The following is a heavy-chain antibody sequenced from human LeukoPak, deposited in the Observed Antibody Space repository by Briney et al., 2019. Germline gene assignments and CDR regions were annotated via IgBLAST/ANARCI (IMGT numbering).Heavy chain of an antibody. V-gene: IGHV3-30*02. D-gene: IGHD3-3*01. Sequence: GGSLRLSCAASGFTFSNYGLHWVRQAPGKGLEWVAFIRYDGNNKYYADSVKGRFTISRDNAKNSLYLQMNSLRAEDTAVYYCARCPLYYDFWSGESYYYYYMDVWGKGTTVTASS. J-gene: IGHJ6*03. CDR1: GFTFSNYG. CDR2: IRYDGNNK. CDR3: ARCPLYYDFWSGESYYYYYMDV.